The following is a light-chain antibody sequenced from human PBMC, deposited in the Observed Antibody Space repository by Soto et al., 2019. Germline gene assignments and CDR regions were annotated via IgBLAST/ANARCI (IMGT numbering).Light chain of an antibody. J-gene: IGKJ5*01. CDR2: GAS. Sequence: EIVLTQSPGTLSLSPGARATLSCRASQSVSSTYLAWYQQKPGQAPRLLIYGASSRATGIPDRFSGSGPGTHFTITISRLQPEDCAVYDCQQYNNWPLTFGQGTRLEIK. V-gene: IGKV3-20*01. CDR1: QSVSSTY. CDR3: QQYNNWPLT.